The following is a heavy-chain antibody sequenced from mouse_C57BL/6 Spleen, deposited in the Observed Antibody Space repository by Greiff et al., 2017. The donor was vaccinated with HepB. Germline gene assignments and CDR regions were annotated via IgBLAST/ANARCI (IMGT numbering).Heavy chain of an antibody. Sequence: QVQLQQSGAELVKPGASVKLSCKASGYTFTSYWMHWVKQRPGQGLEWIGMIHPNSGSTNYNEKFKSKATLTVDKSSSTAYMQLSSLTSEDSAVYYCARSRYYGSSYVDYWGQGTTLTVSS. D-gene: IGHD1-1*01. CDR3: ARSRYYGSSYVDY. CDR2: IHPNSGST. V-gene: IGHV1-64*01. CDR1: GYTFTSYW. J-gene: IGHJ2*01.